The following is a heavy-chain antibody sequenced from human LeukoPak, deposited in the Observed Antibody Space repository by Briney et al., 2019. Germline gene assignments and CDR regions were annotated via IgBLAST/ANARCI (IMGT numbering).Heavy chain of an antibody. CDR2: IHHTGST. V-gene: IGHV4-34*01. CDR1: GGSFSGYY. CDR3: ARGYQLVYFDY. D-gene: IGHD1-1*01. J-gene: IGHJ4*02. Sequence: SETLSLTCAVYGGSFSGYYWSWIRQPPGKGLEWIGEIHHTGSTSYNPSLKSRVSISPDTSKNQFSLNLSSVTAADTAVYYCARGYQLVYFDYWGQGTLVTVSS.